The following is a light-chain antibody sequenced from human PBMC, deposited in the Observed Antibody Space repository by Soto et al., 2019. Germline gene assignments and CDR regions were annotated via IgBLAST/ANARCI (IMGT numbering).Light chain of an antibody. CDR2: EVS. CDR3: SSYTSSITYV. CDR1: SSDVGGYNF. V-gene: IGLV2-14*03. J-gene: IGLJ1*01. Sequence: QSALTQPASGSGSPGQSITISCTGTSSDVGGYNFVSWYQQHPGKAPKLMIFEVSHRPSGVSDRFSGSKSGNTASLTISGLQAEDEADYYCSSYTSSITYVFGTGTKVTVL.